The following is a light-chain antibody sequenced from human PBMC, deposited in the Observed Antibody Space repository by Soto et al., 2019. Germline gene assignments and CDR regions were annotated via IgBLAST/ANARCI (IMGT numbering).Light chain of an antibody. CDR3: LQDINYPWT. J-gene: IGKJ1*01. CDR2: YTS. V-gene: IGKV3-11*01. CDR1: QYVGTR. Sequence: EIVLTQSPATLSSSPGETATLSCRASQYVGTRLAWYQHKPGQAPRLLIYYTSNRATGIPPRFSGSGSGTDFTLAISSLQPEDSATYYCLQDINYPWTFGQGTKVDIK.